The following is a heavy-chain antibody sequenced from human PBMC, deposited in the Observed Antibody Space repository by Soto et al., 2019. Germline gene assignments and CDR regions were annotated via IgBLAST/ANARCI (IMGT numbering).Heavy chain of an antibody. CDR2: INAGNGNT. D-gene: IGHD2-15*01. Sequence: ASVKVSCKASGYTFTSYAMHWVRQAPGQRLEWMGWINAGNGNTKYSQKFQGRVTMTSDTSASTAYMELSSLGSEDTAVYYCARIISGGHFDYWGQGTLVTVSS. J-gene: IGHJ4*02. CDR1: GYTFTSYA. CDR3: ARIISGGHFDY. V-gene: IGHV1-3*01.